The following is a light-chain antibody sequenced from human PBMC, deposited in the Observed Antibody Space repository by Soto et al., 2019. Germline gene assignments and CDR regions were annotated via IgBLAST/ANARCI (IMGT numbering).Light chain of an antibody. CDR2: KAS. CDR3: QQYNSYSRT. V-gene: IGKV1-5*03. J-gene: IGKJ1*01. Sequence: DIQMTQSPSTLSASVGDRVTITCRASQSIITSLAWYQQKPGKAPKLLIYKASSLQSGVPSRVSGSGSGTEFTLTISSLQPDDFATYYCQQYNSYSRTFGQGTKVEIK. CDR1: QSIITS.